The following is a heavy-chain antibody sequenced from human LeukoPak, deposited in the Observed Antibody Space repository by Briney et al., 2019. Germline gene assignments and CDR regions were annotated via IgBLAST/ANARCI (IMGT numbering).Heavy chain of an antibody. CDR3: AREGSRSDDAFDI. CDR2: INWNGITT. V-gene: IGHV3-20*04. Sequence: PGGSLRLSCAASGFIFDNYDMNWVRQVPGKGLEWVSGINWNGITTRYGDSVKGRFTTSRDSAKTSLYLQMNSLRAEDTALYYCAREGSRSDDAFDIWGQGTMVTVSS. J-gene: IGHJ3*02. D-gene: IGHD1-26*01. CDR1: GFIFDNYD.